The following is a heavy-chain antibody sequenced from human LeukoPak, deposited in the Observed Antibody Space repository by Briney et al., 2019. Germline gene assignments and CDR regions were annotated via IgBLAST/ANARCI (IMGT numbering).Heavy chain of an antibody. D-gene: IGHD2-15*01. CDR2: IYYSGST. CDR3: ARASEYCSGGSCYSTPMAI. V-gene: IGHV4-59*11. CDR1: HGSINSHY. Sequence: PSETLSLTCSVSHGSINSHYWSWIRQPPGGGLEWIGYIYYSGSTNYNPSLKSRVTISVDTSKNQFSLKLSSVTAADTAVYYCARASEYCSGGSCYSTPMAIWGQGTMVTVSS. J-gene: IGHJ3*02.